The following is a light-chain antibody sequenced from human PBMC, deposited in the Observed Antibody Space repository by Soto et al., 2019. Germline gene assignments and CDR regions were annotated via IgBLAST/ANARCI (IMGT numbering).Light chain of an antibody. CDR2: DAS. J-gene: IGKJ4*01. CDR3: QQYDNLPLT. Sequence: DIQMTQSPSSLSASVGDRVTITCQASQDISNYLNWYQQKPGKAPKPLIYDASNLETGVPSRFSGSGSGTDFTFTISSLQPEDIETYYCQQYDNLPLTFGGGTKVVIK. CDR1: QDISNY. V-gene: IGKV1-33*01.